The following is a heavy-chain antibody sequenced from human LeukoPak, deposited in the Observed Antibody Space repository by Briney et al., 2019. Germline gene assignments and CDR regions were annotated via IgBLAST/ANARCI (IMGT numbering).Heavy chain of an antibody. Sequence: GGSLRLSCVATGFPFSSYWMTWVGQAPGKGLEWVANINQDGSKKSYVDSVKGRFTISRDNAKNSLYLQMNSLRAEDTAIYYCTRVGYIDEGIDYWGQGTLVTVSS. J-gene: IGHJ4*02. CDR3: TRVGYIDEGIDY. CDR1: GFPFSSYW. D-gene: IGHD5-24*01. CDR2: INQDGSKK. V-gene: IGHV3-7*04.